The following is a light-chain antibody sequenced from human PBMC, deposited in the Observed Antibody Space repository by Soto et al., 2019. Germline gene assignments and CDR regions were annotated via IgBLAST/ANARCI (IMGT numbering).Light chain of an antibody. Sequence: QSALTQPASVSGSPGQSITISCTGTSSDIGGFNRVSWYQQHPGKDPKLMIFDVGYRPSGVSNRFSASKSGNTAYLTISGIQAADEADYYCSSYTSSRYLLFGGGNKLTVL. CDR2: DVG. CDR1: SSDIGGFNR. J-gene: IGLJ2*01. CDR3: SSYTSSRYLL. V-gene: IGLV2-14*01.